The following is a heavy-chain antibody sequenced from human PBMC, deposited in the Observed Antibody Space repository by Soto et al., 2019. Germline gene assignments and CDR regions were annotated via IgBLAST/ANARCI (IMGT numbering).Heavy chain of an antibody. V-gene: IGHV1-8*01. CDR2: MNPNSGNT. Sequence: GASVQVSCKASGYTFTSYDINWVRQATGQGLEWMGWMNPNSGNTGYAQKFQGRVTMTRNTSISTAYMELSSLRSEDTAVYYCARGGSMGIPVVGGVIDDYYVTAFWGKGTTVTGSS. CDR3: ARGGSMGIPVVGGVIDDYYVTAF. D-gene: IGHD3-10*01. CDR1: GYTFTSYD. J-gene: IGHJ6*01.